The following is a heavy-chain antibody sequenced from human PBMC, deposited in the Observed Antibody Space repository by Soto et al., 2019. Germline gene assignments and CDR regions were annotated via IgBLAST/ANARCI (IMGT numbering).Heavy chain of an antibody. CDR1: GFTFSSYA. V-gene: IGHV3-23*01. CDR3: AKTPNDILDY. J-gene: IGHJ4*02. CDR2: ISGSGDFT. Sequence: EVPLLESGGGLVQPGGSLRLSCAASGFTFSSYAMSWVRQAPGKGLEWVSVISGSGDFTFYADSVKGRFTISRDNSKNTLYLQMNRLRAEDTAVYYCAKTPNDILDYWGQGTLVTVSS. D-gene: IGHD3-9*01.